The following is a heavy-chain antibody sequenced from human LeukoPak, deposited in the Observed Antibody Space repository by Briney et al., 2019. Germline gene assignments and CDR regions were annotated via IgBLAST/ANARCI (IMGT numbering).Heavy chain of an antibody. CDR1: GGSISSGGYY. CDR3: ARSMVRGVIIRAGFDP. J-gene: IGHJ5*02. D-gene: IGHD3-10*01. Sequence: SQTLSLTCTVSGGSISSGGYYWSWIRQHPGKGLEGIGYIFYSGRTYYNPSLKTRATISVDTSQNQYSLKLSSVTAADTAVYYCARSMVRGVIIRAGFDPWGQGTLVTVSS. V-gene: IGHV4-31*03. CDR2: IFYSGRT.